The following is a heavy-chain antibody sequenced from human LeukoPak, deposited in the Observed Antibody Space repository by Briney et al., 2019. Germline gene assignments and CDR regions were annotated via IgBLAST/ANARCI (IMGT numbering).Heavy chain of an antibody. CDR2: ISGSGGST. J-gene: IGHJ6*02. V-gene: IGHV3-23*01. CDR1: GFTFSSYA. CDR3: ARDPDSSYYYDSSGSYGSYGMDV. D-gene: IGHD3-22*01. Sequence: GGSLRLSCAASGFTFSSYAMSWVRQAPGKGLEWVSAISGSGGSTYYADSVKGRFTISRDNSKNTLYLQMNSLRAEDTAVYYCARDPDSSYYYDSSGSYGSYGMDVWGQGTTVTVSS.